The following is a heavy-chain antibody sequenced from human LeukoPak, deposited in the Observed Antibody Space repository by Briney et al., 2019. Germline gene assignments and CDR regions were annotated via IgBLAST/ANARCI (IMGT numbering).Heavy chain of an antibody. CDR3: ARDLFGDSEY. Sequence: GGSLRLSCAASGFTVSSNYMSWVRQAPGKGLEWVSVIYSGGSTYYADSVKGRFTISRDNSKNTLYLQMNSRRAEDTAVYYCARDLFGDSEYWGQGTLVTLSS. V-gene: IGHV3-53*01. D-gene: IGHD3-10*02. J-gene: IGHJ4*02. CDR1: GFTVSSNY. CDR2: IYSGGST.